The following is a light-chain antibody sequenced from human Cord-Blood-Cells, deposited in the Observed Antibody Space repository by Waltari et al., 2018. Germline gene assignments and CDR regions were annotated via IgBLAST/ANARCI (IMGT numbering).Light chain of an antibody. CDR2: KDN. CDR1: SGSIASNY. CDR3: QSYDSSNWV. Sequence: NFMLTQPHSVSESPGKTVIISCTRSSGSIASNYVQWYQQRPGSSPTTVIYKDNRRPSGVPDRFSGAIDSSSNSASLTISELKTEEDADYYCQSYDSSNWVFGGGTKLTVL. V-gene: IGLV6-57*01. J-gene: IGLJ3*02.